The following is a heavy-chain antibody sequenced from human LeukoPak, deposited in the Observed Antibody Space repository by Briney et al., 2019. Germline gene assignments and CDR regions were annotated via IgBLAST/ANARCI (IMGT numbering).Heavy chain of an antibody. D-gene: IGHD3-16*01. Sequence: ASVKVSCKASGYTFSRYGMHWVRQAPGQRLEWMGWINAGNENTKYSQKFQGRVSITRDTSASTAYMELSSLTSEDTAVYYCAKDLYGDYFDYWGQGTLVTGSS. CDR1: GYTFSRYG. CDR3: AKDLYGDYFDY. V-gene: IGHV1-3*01. CDR2: INAGNENT. J-gene: IGHJ4*01.